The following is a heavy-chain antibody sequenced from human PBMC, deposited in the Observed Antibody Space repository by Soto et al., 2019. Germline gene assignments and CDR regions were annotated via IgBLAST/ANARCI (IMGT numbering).Heavy chain of an antibody. CDR2: FSGGGGGA. CDR1: GFIISDYG. V-gene: IGHV3-23*01. CDR3: VRWNGFGDR. Sequence: GGSLRLSCAVSGFIISDYGVTWVRQAPGKGLEWVSGFSGGGGGAFYADSVKGRFTISRDDPKNTAYLQMNSLGAEDTAVYYCVRWNGFGDRWGQGTLVTVSS. J-gene: IGHJ5*02. D-gene: IGHD1-1*01.